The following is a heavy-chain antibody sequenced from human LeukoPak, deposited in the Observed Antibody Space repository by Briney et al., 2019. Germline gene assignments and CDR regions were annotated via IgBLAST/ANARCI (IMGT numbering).Heavy chain of an antibody. CDR1: GYIFSNYY. CDR2: VNPSGGGT. J-gene: IGHJ3*02. V-gene: IGHV1-46*01. CDR3: ARVRDGYNDAYDI. D-gene: IGHD5-24*01. Sequence: ASAKVSCKASGYIFSNYYMHWVRQAPGQGLEWMGIVNPSGGGTSNAQKFQGRVTMTRDTSTSTVYMELSSLRSEDTAVYYCARVRDGYNDAYDIWGQGTMVTVPS.